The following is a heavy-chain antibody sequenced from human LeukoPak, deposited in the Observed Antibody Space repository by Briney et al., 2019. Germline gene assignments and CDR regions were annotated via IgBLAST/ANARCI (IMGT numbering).Heavy chain of an antibody. V-gene: IGHV3-30*04. Sequence: GRSLRLSCAASGFTFRSYAMHWVRQAPGTGLEWVSFISYDGNNQYYADSVKSRFTISRDNSKNTLYLQMNSLRTEDTAVYYCAKDAGDQGYFDYWGQGTLVTVSS. CDR2: ISYDGNNQ. D-gene: IGHD3-16*01. CDR3: AKDAGDQGYFDY. J-gene: IGHJ4*02. CDR1: GFTFRSYA.